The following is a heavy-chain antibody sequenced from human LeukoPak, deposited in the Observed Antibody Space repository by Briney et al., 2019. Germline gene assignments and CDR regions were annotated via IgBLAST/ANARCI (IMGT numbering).Heavy chain of an antibody. J-gene: IGHJ4*02. D-gene: IGHD6-19*01. CDR1: GYTFTSYD. Sequence: DSVKVSCTASGYTFTSYDINWVRQAPGQGLEWMGWMNPNSGNTSYAQKFQGRVTMTRNTSISTAYMQMSSLRSEPPALYYFSRSVSGWSHYWGQGTLVTVSS. CDR2: MNPNSGNT. CDR3: SRSVSGWSHY. V-gene: IGHV1-8*01.